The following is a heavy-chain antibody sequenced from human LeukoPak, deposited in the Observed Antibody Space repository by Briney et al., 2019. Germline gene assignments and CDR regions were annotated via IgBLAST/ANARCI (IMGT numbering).Heavy chain of an antibody. V-gene: IGHV3-66*01. J-gene: IGHJ4*02. CDR3: ARDACGGDCYSGDYFDY. CDR1: GFTVSSNY. CDR2: IYSGGST. D-gene: IGHD2-21*02. Sequence: GGSLRLSCAASGFTVSSNYMSWVRQAPGKGLEWVSVIYSGGSTYYADSVKGRFTISRDNSKNTLYLQMNSLRAEDTAVYYCARDACGGDCYSGDYFDYWGQGTLVTVSS.